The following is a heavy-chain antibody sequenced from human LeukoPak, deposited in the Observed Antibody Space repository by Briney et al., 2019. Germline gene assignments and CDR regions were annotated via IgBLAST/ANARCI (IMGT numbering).Heavy chain of an antibody. V-gene: IGHV1-69*13. Sequence: SVKVSCKASGGTFSSYAISWVRQAPGQGLEWMGGIIPIFGTANYAQKFQGRVTITADESTSTAYMELSSLRSEDTAVYYCARDEPLRFLEWLSGYYYYMDVWGKGTTMTVSS. J-gene: IGHJ6*03. CDR3: ARDEPLRFLEWLSGYYYYMDV. CDR2: IIPIFGTA. D-gene: IGHD3-3*01. CDR1: GGTFSSYA.